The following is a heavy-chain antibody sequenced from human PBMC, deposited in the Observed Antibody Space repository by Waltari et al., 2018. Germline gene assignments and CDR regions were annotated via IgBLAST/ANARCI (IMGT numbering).Heavy chain of an antibody. D-gene: IGHD6-13*01. CDR1: GGSISSYY. J-gene: IGHJ4*02. CDR3: ASYLCNRQLVRMGPCGDFDY. V-gene: IGHV4-59*01. Sequence: QVQLQESGPGLVKPSETLSLTCTVSGGSISSYYWSWIRQPPGKGLEWIGYIYYSGSTNYNPTRKSRVTRSVDTSKNQFSLKLSSVTAADTAVYDCASYLCNRQLVRMGPCGDFDYWGQGTLVTVSS. CDR2: IYYSGST.